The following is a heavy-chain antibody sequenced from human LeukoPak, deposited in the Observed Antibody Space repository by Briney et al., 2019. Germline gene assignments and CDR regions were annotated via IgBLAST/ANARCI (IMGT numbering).Heavy chain of an antibody. CDR2: IIPILGIA. V-gene: IGHV1-69*04. Sequence: SVKVSCKASGGTFSSYAISWVRQAPGQGLEWMGRIIPILGIANYAQKFQGRVTITADKSTSTAYMELSSLRSEDTAVYYCARDQRGIAAAGGSRHERVFDYWGQGTLVTVSS. J-gene: IGHJ4*02. D-gene: IGHD6-13*01. CDR3: ARDQRGIAAAGGSRHERVFDY. CDR1: GGTFSSYA.